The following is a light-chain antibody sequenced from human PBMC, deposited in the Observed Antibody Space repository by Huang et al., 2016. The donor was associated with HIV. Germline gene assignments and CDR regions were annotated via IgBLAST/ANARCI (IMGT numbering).Light chain of an antibody. J-gene: IGKJ2*01. V-gene: IGKV3-11*01. Sequence: EIVLTQSPATLSLSPGERATLSCRASQSVSSYLAWYQQTPGQAPRLLIYYASNSATGIPAMVSGRWSGTDCTLTISSLDPEDFAVYYCQQRSTWPPYTFGQGTKLEIK. CDR3: QQRSTWPPYT. CDR1: QSVSSY. CDR2: YAS.